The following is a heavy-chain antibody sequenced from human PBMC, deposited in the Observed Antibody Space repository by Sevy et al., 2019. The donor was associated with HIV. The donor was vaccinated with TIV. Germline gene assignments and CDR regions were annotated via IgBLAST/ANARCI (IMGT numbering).Heavy chain of an antibody. CDR1: GYTFTNYG. J-gene: IGHJ4*02. D-gene: IGHD3-10*01. CDR3: ARDSAVYYYGSGSYYIFSELVGHFDY. V-gene: IGHV1-18*01. Sequence: ASVKVSCKTSGYTFTNYGVTWVRQAPGQGLEWMGWISGYNGNTKYAEKLQNRVTMTTDTSTSTAYMELRSLRHDDTAVYYCARDSAVYYYGSGSYYIFSELVGHFDYWGQGTLVTVSS. CDR2: ISGYNGNT.